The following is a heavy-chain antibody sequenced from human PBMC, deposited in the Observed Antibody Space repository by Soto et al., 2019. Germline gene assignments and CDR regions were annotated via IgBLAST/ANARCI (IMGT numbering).Heavy chain of an antibody. CDR2: ASIYNGHT. D-gene: IGHD4-17*01. CDR1: GYTFTASG. J-gene: IGHJ4*02. V-gene: IGHV1-18*01. CDR3: ARWDDYGASDQYHFDQ. Sequence: GASVKVSCKASGYTFTASGISWVRQAPGQGLEWMGWASIYNGHTEYSPKFLGRVVMTTDTSADTAYLELKSLRPDDAALYYCARWDDYGASDQYHFDQWGQGTLGTVSS.